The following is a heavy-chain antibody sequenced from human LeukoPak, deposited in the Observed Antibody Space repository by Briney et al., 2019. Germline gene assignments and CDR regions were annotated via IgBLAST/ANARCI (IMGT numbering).Heavy chain of an antibody. CDR2: IIHSGST. Sequence: PSETLSLTCAVYGGSFSGYYWSWIRQPPGKGLEWIGEIIHSGSTNYNPSPKSRVTISVDTSKNQFSLKLSSVTAADTAVYYCARGLQPYGYYRDYWGQGTLVTVSS. J-gene: IGHJ4*02. V-gene: IGHV4-34*01. CDR1: GGSFSGYY. CDR3: ARGLQPYGYYRDY. D-gene: IGHD4-17*01.